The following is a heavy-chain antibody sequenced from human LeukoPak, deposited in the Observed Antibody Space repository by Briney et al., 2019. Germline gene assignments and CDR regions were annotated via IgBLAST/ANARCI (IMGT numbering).Heavy chain of an antibody. Sequence: TLSLTCTVSGGSISSGSYYWSWIRQPAGKGLEWIGRIYTSGSTNYNPSLKSRVTMSVDTSKNQFSLKLSSVTAADTAVYYGARDRGASSSLLGWYMDVWGKGTTVTVSS. J-gene: IGHJ6*03. CDR1: GGSISSGSYY. V-gene: IGHV4-61*02. D-gene: IGHD6-6*01. CDR3: ARDRGASSSLLGWYMDV. CDR2: IYTSGST.